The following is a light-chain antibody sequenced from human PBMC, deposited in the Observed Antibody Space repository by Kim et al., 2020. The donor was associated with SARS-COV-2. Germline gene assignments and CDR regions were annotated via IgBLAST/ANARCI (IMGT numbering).Light chain of an antibody. CDR3: QQSYYTPPT. Sequence: DIQMTQSPSSLSASVGDRVTITCRASQSISKFFNWYQQKPGEAPKLLIYGASSLQSGVPSRFSGSGSGTDFTLTISSLQPEDFATYYCQQSYYTPPTFGQGTKVDIK. V-gene: IGKV1-39*01. CDR1: QSISKF. J-gene: IGKJ1*01. CDR2: GAS.